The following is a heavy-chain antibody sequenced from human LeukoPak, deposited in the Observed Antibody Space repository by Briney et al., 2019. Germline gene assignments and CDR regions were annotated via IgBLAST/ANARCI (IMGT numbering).Heavy chain of an antibody. D-gene: IGHD2-15*01. CDR3: AASYCSGGSCYPNGANWFDP. CDR2: INPNSGGT. J-gene: IGHJ5*02. V-gene: IGHV1-2*02. Sequence: ASVKVSCKASGHTFTGYYMHWVRQAPGQGLEWMGWINPNSGGTNYAQKFQGRVTMTRDTSISTAYMELSRLRSDDTAVYYCAASYCSGGSCYPNGANWFDPWGQGTLVTVSS. CDR1: GHTFTGYY.